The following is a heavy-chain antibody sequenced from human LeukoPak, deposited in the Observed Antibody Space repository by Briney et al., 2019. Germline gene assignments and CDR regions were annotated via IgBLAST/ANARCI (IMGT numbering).Heavy chain of an antibody. Sequence: PSQTLSLTCTVSGNSISSGDNYWSWIRQPAGKGLEWIGRIYTSGSTNYNPSLKSRVTISGDTSKNQFSLRLSSVTAADTAVYYCARNYDSSGRDYWGQGTLVTVSS. D-gene: IGHD3-22*01. CDR3: ARNYDSSGRDY. CDR1: GNSISSGDNY. J-gene: IGHJ4*02. CDR2: IYTSGST. V-gene: IGHV4-61*02.